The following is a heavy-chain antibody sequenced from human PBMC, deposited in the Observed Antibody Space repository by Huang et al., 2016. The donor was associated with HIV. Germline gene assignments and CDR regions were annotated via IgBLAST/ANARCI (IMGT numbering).Heavy chain of an antibody. V-gene: IGHV4-39*01. CDR1: GGSVNSGYYY. CDR3: ARLPFDYVWGTQRQTALDELDV. Sequence: QLQLQESGPGLVRPSETLSLTCSVSGGSVNSGYYYWGWIRQPPGKGLEWIASVFYGGNTFYKPALKMRVSMSVDTSKKRFSLNLSSVTAADTAVYFCARLPFDYVWGTQRQTALDELDVWGQGTMVTVSS. CDR2: VFYGGNT. J-gene: IGHJ3*01. D-gene: IGHD3-16*01.